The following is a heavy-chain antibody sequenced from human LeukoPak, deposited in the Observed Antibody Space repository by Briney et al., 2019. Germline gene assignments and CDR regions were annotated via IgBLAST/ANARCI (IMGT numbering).Heavy chain of an antibody. Sequence: GGPLRLSCAASGFTFSSYWMSWVRQAPGKGLEWVANIKQDGSEKYYVDSVKGRFTISRDNAKNSLYLQMDSLRAEDTAIYYCARVGSGYTYAPWGQGTLVTVSS. D-gene: IGHD5-18*01. CDR2: IKQDGSEK. J-gene: IGHJ4*02. CDR3: ARVGSGYTYAP. V-gene: IGHV3-7*01. CDR1: GFTFSSYW.